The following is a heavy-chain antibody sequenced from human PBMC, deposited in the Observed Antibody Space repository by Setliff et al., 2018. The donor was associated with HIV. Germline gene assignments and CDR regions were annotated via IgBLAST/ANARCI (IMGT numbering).Heavy chain of an antibody. CDR1: GYTFTNYY. CDR2: INPSDGST. J-gene: IGHJ4*02. CDR3: ARDQVYWQQLLLDY. V-gene: IGHV1-46*01. D-gene: IGHD6-13*01. Sequence: ASVKVSCKASGYTFTNYYIHWVRQAPGQGLEWMGIINPSDGSTRYAQKFQGRVTMTRDTSTSTVYMELSSLRSEDTAVYYCARDQVYWQQLLLDYWGQGTLVTVSS.